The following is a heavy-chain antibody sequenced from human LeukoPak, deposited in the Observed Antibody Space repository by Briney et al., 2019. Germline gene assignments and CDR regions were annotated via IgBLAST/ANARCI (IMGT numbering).Heavy chain of an antibody. J-gene: IGHJ4*02. CDR2: IYYSGYT. D-gene: IGHD1-1*01. Sequence: PSETLSLTCTVSGGSISTSYWSWIRQPPGKGLEWIGYIYYSGYTNYNPSLKSRVTMSVDTSKNQFPLKLSSVTAADTAVYYCARGQSTGTTAQPDYWGQGTLVTVSS. CDR3: ARGQSTGTTAQPDY. V-gene: IGHV4-59*01. CDR1: GGSISTSY.